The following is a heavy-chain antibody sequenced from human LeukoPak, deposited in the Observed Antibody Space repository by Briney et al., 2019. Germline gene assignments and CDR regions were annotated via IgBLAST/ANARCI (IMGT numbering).Heavy chain of an antibody. CDR3: ARGRGASPYYDFWSGYYSGLFDY. J-gene: IGHJ4*02. CDR1: GGSISSYY. CDR2: IYTSGST. Sequence: SETLSLTCTVSGGSISSYYWSWIRQPAGKGLEWIGRIYTSGSTNYNPSLKSRVTMSVDTSKNQFSLKLSSVTAADTAVYYCARGRGASPYYDFWSGYYSGLFDYGGQGTLVTVSS. D-gene: IGHD3-3*01. V-gene: IGHV4-4*07.